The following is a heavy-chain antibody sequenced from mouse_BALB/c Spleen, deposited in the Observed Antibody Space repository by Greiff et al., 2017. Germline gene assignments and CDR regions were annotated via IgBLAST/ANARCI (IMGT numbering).Heavy chain of an antibody. Sequence: VQLQQPGAELVKPGASVKLSCKASGYTFTSYYMYWVKQRPGQGLEWIGGINPSNGGTNFNEKFKSKATLTVDKSSSTAYMQLSSLTSEDSAVYYCTRSDGYYGFAYWGQGTLVTVSA. D-gene: IGHD2-3*01. CDR1: GYTFTSYY. J-gene: IGHJ3*01. CDR2: INPSNGGT. V-gene: IGHV1S81*02. CDR3: TRSDGYYGFAY.